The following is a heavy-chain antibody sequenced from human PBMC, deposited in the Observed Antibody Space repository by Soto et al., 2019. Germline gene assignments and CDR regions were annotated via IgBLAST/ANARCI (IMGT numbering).Heavy chain of an antibody. Sequence: SETLSLTCTVSGGSISSHYWSWVRQAPGKGLEWIGHIYYRGSTNYNPSLRSRSTISVDASKSQFSLKLNSVTTADTAVYYCARDGREAYGMDVWGQGTKVTVYS. D-gene: IGHD1-26*01. CDR3: ARDGREAYGMDV. J-gene: IGHJ6*02. V-gene: IGHV4-59*11. CDR1: GGSISSHY. CDR2: IYYRGST.